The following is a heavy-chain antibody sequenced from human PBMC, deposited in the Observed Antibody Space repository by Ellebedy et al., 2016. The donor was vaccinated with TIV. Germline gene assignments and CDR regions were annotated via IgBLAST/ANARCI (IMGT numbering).Heavy chain of an antibody. D-gene: IGHD3-10*01. CDR2: LYPGDSDT. V-gene: IGHV5-51*01. Sequence: GESLKISCKGSGYSFTSYWIGWVRQMPGKGLEWMGILYPGDSDTRYSPSFQGQVTISADKSISTAYLQWSSLKASDTAMYYCARPRHYGSGKNAFDIWGQGTMVTVPS. CDR1: GYSFTSYW. J-gene: IGHJ3*02. CDR3: ARPRHYGSGKNAFDI.